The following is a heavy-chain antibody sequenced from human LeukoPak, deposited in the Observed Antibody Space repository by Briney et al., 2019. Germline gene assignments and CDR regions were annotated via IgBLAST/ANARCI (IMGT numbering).Heavy chain of an antibody. J-gene: IGHJ4*02. CDR2: LNGGTGHT. CDR3: AAFLNTGSYFFYFDS. Sequence: GASVKVSCKASGSTFSNYALHWMRQAPGQRFEWVGWLNGGTGHTKSSHKFQGRVTIATDTSATTAYLELSGLSSEDTAVYYCAAFLNTGSYFFYFDSWGQGTLVTVSS. D-gene: IGHD1-26*01. V-gene: IGHV1-3*01. CDR1: GSTFSNYA.